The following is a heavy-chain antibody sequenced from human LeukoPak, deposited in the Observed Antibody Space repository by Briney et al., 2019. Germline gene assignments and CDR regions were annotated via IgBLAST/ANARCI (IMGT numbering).Heavy chain of an antibody. CDR3: ARQRIAVAVDGGRYYFDY. CDR2: IIPIFGTA. Sequence: SVKVSCKASGGTFSSYAISWVRQAPGQGLEWMGGIIPIFGTANYAQKFQGRVTITADESTSTVYMELSSLRSEDTAVYYCARQRIAVAVDGGRYYFDYWGQGTLVTVSS. CDR1: GGTFSSYA. V-gene: IGHV1-69*13. J-gene: IGHJ4*02. D-gene: IGHD6-19*01.